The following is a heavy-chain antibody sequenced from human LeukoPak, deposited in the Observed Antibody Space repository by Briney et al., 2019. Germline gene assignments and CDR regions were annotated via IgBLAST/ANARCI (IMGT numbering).Heavy chain of an antibody. J-gene: IGHJ3*02. CDR3: ARELEHDAFDI. D-gene: IGHD1-1*01. Sequence: GASVKVSCKASGYTFTSYYMHWVRQAPGQGLEWMGWINPNSGGTNYAQKFQGWVTMTRDTSISTAYMELSRLRSDDTAVYYCARELEHDAFDIWGQGTMVTVSS. CDR2: INPNSGGT. CDR1: GYTFTSYY. V-gene: IGHV1-2*04.